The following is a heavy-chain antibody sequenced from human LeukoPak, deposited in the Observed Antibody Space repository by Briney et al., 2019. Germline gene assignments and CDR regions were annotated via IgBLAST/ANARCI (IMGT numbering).Heavy chain of an antibody. CDR2: ISSSSSYI. CDR3: ARHLSYGSGSYYNLGY. Sequence: GGSLRLSCAASGFTFSSYSMNWVRQAPGKGLEWVSSISSSSSYIYYADSVKGRFTISRDNAKDSLYLQMNSLRAEDTAVYYCARHLSYGSGSYYNLGYWGQGTLVTVSS. V-gene: IGHV3-21*01. CDR1: GFTFSSYS. D-gene: IGHD3-10*01. J-gene: IGHJ4*02.